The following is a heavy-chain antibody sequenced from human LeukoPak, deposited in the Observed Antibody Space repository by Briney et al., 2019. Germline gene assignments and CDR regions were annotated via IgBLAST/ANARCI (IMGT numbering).Heavy chain of an antibody. CDR1: GFTVSSNY. CDR3: ARGFATPDY. Sequence: GGSLRLSCAASGFTVSSNYMSWVRQAPGKGLEWVSYISSSSSTIYYADSVKGRFTISRDNAKNSLYLQMNSLRAEDTAVYYCARGFATPDYWGQGTLVTVSS. D-gene: IGHD5-12*01. V-gene: IGHV3-48*01. CDR2: ISSSSSTI. J-gene: IGHJ4*02.